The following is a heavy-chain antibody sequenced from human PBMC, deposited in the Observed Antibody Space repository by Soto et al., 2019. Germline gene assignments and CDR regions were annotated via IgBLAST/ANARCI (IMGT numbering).Heavy chain of an antibody. V-gene: IGHV1-69*01. D-gene: IGHD3-10*01. CDR1: GVSFNNNG. CDR3: ARVLYYGSGSYSPYGMDV. Sequence: QVQLVQSGAEVKKPGSSVKVSCKTSGVSFNNNGIGWVRQAPGHGLEWMGGVSPPFRTSNYARKLQGRISITADASTGTVNMERSSLTSEDTAQYYCARVLYYGSGSYSPYGMDVWGQGTTVTVSS. CDR2: VSPPFRTS. J-gene: IGHJ6*02.